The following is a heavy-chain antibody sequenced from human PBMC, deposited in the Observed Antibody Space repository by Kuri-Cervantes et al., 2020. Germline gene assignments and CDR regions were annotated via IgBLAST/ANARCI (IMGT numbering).Heavy chain of an antibody. D-gene: IGHD3-9*01. CDR3: ASQPTYYDILTGYSSRDYFDY. CDR2: INHRGST. CDR1: GGSFSGYY. V-gene: IGHV4-34*01. J-gene: IGHJ4*02. Sequence: SETLSLTCAVYGGSFSGYYWSWIRQPPGKGLEWIGEINHRGSTNYNPSLKSRVTISVDTSKNQFSLKMRSVTAADTAVYYCASQPTYYDILTGYSSRDYFDYWGQGTLVTVSS.